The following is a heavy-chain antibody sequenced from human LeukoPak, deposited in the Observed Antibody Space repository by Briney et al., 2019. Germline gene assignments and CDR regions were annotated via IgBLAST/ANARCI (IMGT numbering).Heavy chain of an antibody. V-gene: IGHV4-4*02. CDR3: ARLWDSSGLDY. Sequence: PSETLSLTCAVSGGSISTIHWWSWVRPPPGKGLEWIGEIYHSGTTNYNPSLKSRVTISVDKSKNQFSLNLSSVTAADTAVYYCARLWDSSGLDYWGQGTLVTVSS. CDR1: GGSISTIHW. D-gene: IGHD6-19*01. CDR2: IYHSGTT. J-gene: IGHJ4*02.